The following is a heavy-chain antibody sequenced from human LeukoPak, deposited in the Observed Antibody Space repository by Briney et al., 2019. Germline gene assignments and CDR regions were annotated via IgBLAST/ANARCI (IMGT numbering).Heavy chain of an antibody. D-gene: IGHD6-13*01. Sequence: GGSLRLSCAASGFTFSSYSMNWVRQAPGKGLEWVSSISTSSSYIYHADSVKGRFTISRDNAKNSLYLQMNSLRAEDTALYYCARGTLKAAATDFDYWGQGTLVTVSS. CDR1: GFTFSSYS. J-gene: IGHJ4*02. CDR2: ISTSSSYI. V-gene: IGHV3-21*04. CDR3: ARGTLKAAATDFDY.